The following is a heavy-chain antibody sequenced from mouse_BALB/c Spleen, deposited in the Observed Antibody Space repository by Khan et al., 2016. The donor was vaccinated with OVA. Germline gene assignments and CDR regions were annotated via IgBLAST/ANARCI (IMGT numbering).Heavy chain of an antibody. D-gene: IGHD1-1*01. J-gene: IGHJ2*01. CDR1: GYSITSDYA. Sequence: EVQLQESGPGLVNPSQSLSLTFTVTGYSITSDYAWNWIRQFPGNKLEWLGYISYSVRPSYNPSLKSRISITRDTSKHQVFLQLNSVTTEDTASYFCARSVTITTVVATDFDYWGQGTTLTVSS. CDR2: ISYSVRP. CDR3: ARSVTITTVVATDFDY. V-gene: IGHV3-2*02.